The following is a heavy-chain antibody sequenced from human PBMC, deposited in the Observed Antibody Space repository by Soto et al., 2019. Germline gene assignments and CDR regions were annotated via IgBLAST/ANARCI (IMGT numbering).Heavy chain of an antibody. CDR2: VSYNGIT. CDR1: AYSISSSYY. D-gene: IGHD1-20*01. Sequence: SETLSLTCAVSAYSISSSYYWNCVRQSPGKGLEWIGCVSYNGITFSNPSLKSRVTMTADASRNHFSLRLTSVTAADTATYFCARGVTGTLNYWGQGTLVTVSS. CDR3: ARGVTGTLNY. J-gene: IGHJ4*02. V-gene: IGHV4-38-2*01.